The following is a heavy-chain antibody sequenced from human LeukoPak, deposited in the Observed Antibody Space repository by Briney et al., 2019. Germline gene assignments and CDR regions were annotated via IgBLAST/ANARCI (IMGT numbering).Heavy chain of an antibody. Sequence: GGSLRLSCAASGFTFGSHWMNWVRQAPGKGPVWVSRINGDGSTTVYADSVQGRFSISRDNAKSTLYLHLNSLRAEDTAVYYCAREGGGYCSGINCWKWFDPWGQGTLVTVSS. CDR2: INGDGSTT. D-gene: IGHD2-15*01. CDR3: AREGGGYCSGINCWKWFDP. CDR1: GFTFGSHW. V-gene: IGHV3-74*01. J-gene: IGHJ5*02.